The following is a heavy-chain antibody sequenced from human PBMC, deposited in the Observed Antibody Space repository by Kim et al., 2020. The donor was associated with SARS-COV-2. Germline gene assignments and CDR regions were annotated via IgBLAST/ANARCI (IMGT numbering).Heavy chain of an antibody. Sequence: SETLSLTCAVYGGSFSGYYWSWIRQPPGKGLEWIGEINHSGSTNYNPSLKSRVTISVDTSKNQFSLKLSSVTAADTAVYYCARIRRASSQVNWFDPWGQGTLVTVSS. J-gene: IGHJ5*02. CDR3: ARIRRASSQVNWFDP. CDR2: INHSGST. V-gene: IGHV4-34*01. CDR1: GGSFSGYY.